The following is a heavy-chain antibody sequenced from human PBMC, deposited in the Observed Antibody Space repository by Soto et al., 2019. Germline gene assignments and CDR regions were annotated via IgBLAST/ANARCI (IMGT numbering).Heavy chain of an antibody. V-gene: IGHV1-69*13. J-gene: IGHJ6*02. CDR3: ATASYCSSTSCHPYYYYGMDV. Sequence: ASVKVSCKASGGTFSSYAISWVRQAPGQGLEWMGGIIPIFGTADYAQKFQGRVTITADESTSTAYMELSSLRSEDTAVYYCATASYCSSTSCHPYYYYGMDVWGQGTTVTVSS. CDR2: IIPIFGTA. D-gene: IGHD2-2*01. CDR1: GGTFSSYA.